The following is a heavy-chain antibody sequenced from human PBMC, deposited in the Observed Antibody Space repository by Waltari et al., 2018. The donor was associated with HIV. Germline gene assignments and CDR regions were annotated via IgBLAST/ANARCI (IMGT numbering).Heavy chain of an antibody. D-gene: IGHD3-3*01. V-gene: IGHV3-66*02. CDR2: IYGDEIT. CDR3: AREIALLLSWSDFDYYGMDV. Sequence: EVQLVQSGGGMVQPGGSLRLSCAASGFSVSSHYMAWVHQIPGKGLEWLARIYGDEITVYADSVKCRFTVSRDNSKNTLLLQMNSRRPEDTAVYYCAREIALLLSWSDFDYYGMDVWGQGTTVSVSS. CDR1: GFSVSSHY. J-gene: IGHJ6*02.